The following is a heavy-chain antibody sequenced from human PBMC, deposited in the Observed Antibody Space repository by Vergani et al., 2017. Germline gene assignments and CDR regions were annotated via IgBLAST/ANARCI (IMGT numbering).Heavy chain of an antibody. D-gene: IGHD6-19*01. CDR1: GFSLSTRGVG. V-gene: IGHV2-5*01. Sequence: QITLKESGPTLVNPPQTLALTCTFSGFSLSTRGVGVGWIRQPPGKALDGLALIYWNDDKRYNPSLKRRLTITKYTSKKQVVLTMTNIDPVDTATYYCARQQWTSFDYWGQGTLVTVSS. CDR3: ARQQWTSFDY. J-gene: IGHJ4*02. CDR2: IYWNDDK.